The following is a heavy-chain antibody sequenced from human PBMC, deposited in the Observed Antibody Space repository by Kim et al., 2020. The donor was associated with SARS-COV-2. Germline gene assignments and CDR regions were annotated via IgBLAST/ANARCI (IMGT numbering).Heavy chain of an antibody. J-gene: IGHJ4*02. V-gene: IGHV3-7*03. CDR3: ARARRALDY. CDR2: NEK. Sequence: NEKYNVDSVKSRFTISRDNAKNSLYLQMNSLRDEDTAVYYCARARRALDYWGQGTLVTVSS.